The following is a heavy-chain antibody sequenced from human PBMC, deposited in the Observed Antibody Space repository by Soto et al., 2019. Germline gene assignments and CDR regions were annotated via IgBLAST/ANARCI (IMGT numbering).Heavy chain of an antibody. Sequence: SETLSLTCAVYGGSFSGYYWSWIRQPPGKGLEGIGEINHSGSTNYNPSLKSRVTISVDTSKNQFSLKLSSVTAADTAVYYCARAPALDIVVVVALYGYYFDYWGQGTLVTVSS. CDR3: ARAPALDIVVVVALYGYYFDY. D-gene: IGHD2-15*01. V-gene: IGHV4-34*01. J-gene: IGHJ4*02. CDR2: INHSGST. CDR1: GGSFSGYY.